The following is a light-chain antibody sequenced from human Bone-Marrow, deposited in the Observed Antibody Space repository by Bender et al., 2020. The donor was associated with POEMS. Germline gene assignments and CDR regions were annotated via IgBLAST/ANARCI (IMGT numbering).Light chain of an antibody. CDR1: SSDIGGYNH. V-gene: IGLV2-14*03. Sequence: QSALTQPASVAGSPGQSITISCTGTSSDIGGYNHFSWYQQHPGKAPKLMIHDVNNRPSGVSNRFSGSKSGNTAYLTISWVQAEDEADYYCGSYTSISTLVFAGGTKLTVL. J-gene: IGLJ3*02. CDR3: GSYTSISTLV. CDR2: DVN.